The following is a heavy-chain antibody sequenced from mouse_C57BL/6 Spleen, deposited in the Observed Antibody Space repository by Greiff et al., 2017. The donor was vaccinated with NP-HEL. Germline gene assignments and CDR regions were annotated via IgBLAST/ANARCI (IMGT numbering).Heavy chain of an antibody. D-gene: IGHD2-3*01. CDR3: ARSPYDYLDY. CDR2: IRNKANGYTT. CDR1: GFTFTDYY. J-gene: IGHJ2*01. Sequence: EVKVVESGGGLVQPGGSLSLSCAASGFTFTDYYMSWVRQPPGKALEWLGFIRNKANGYTTEYSASVKGRFTISRDNSQSILYLQMNALRAEDSATYYCARSPYDYLDYWGQGTTLTVSS. V-gene: IGHV7-3*01.